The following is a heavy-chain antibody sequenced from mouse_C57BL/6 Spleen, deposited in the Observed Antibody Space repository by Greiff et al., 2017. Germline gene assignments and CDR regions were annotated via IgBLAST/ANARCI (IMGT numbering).Heavy chain of an antibody. CDR3: ARDGGNLSFDY. CDR1: GYSITSGYY. Sequence: EVKLQESGPGLVKPSQSLSLTCSVTGYSITSGYYWNWIRQFPGNKLEWMGYISYDGSNNYNPSLKNRISITRDTSKNQFFLKLNSVTTEDTATYYCARDGGNLSFDYWGQGTTLTVSS. V-gene: IGHV3-6*01. J-gene: IGHJ2*01. CDR2: ISYDGSN. D-gene: IGHD2-1*01.